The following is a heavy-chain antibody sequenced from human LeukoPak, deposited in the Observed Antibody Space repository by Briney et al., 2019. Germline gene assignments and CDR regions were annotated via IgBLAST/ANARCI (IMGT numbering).Heavy chain of an antibody. V-gene: IGHV1-2*02. CDR3: AREWGEMATNALYFDY. CDR2: INPNSGGT. CDR1: GYTFTGYY. J-gene: IGHJ4*02. D-gene: IGHD5-24*01. Sequence: ASVKVSCKASGYTFTGYYMHWVRQAPGQGLEWMGWINPNSGGTNYAQKFQGRVTMTRDTSISTAYMELSRLRSDDTAVYYCAREWGEMATNALYFDYWGQGTLVTVSS.